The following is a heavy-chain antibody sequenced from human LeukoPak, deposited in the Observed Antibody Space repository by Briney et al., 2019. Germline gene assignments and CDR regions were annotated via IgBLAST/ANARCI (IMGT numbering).Heavy chain of an antibody. Sequence: PGGSLRLSCAGSGCTFSSYAMRWVRQAPGKGVEGVSAISGSGGSTYYADAVKGRFTISRDNSKNTLYLQMNSLRAEDTAVYYCAKGGPYVWGSYGYYFDYWGQGTLVTVSS. V-gene: IGHV3-23*01. CDR3: AKGGPYVWGSYGYYFDY. CDR1: GCTFSSYA. CDR2: ISGSGGST. J-gene: IGHJ4*02. D-gene: IGHD3-16*01.